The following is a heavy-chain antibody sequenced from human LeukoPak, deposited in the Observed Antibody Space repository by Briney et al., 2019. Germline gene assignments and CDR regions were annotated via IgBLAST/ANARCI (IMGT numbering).Heavy chain of an antibody. Sequence: PGGSLRLSCAAYGFTFRSHWMHWVRQPPGKGLVWVSRISSDGSSTSYADSVKGRFTISRDNARHTLYLQMNSLRAEDTAVYYCARPYVSTRNVFAVWGQGTVVTVSS. V-gene: IGHV3-74*01. D-gene: IGHD2-8*01. J-gene: IGHJ3*01. CDR3: ARPYVSTRNVFAV. CDR1: GFTFRSHW. CDR2: ISSDGSST.